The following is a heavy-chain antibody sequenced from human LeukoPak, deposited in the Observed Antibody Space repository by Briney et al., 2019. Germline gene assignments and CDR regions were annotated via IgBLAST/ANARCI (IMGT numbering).Heavy chain of an antibody. CDR3: ARDRATVRWYYYYMDV. CDR1: GFTFSSYW. D-gene: IGHD4-11*01. CDR2: IKSDGSNT. V-gene: IGHV3-74*01. J-gene: IGHJ6*03. Sequence: GGSLRLSCAASGFTFSSYWMHWVRQAPGKGLVWVSRIKSDGSNTNYADSVKGRFTISRDNAKNTLHLQMNSLRAEDTAVYYCARDRATVRWYYYYMDVWGKGTTVTVSS.